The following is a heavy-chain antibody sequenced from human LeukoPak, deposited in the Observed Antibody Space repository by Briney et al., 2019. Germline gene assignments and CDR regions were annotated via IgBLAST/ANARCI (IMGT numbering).Heavy chain of an antibody. Sequence: GGSLRLSCAASGFTFTSYSMNWVRQAPGKGLEWVSYISSSGSTISYADSVKGRFTISRDNAKNSLYLQMNSLRAEGTAVYYCARDRPYYSYCFDIWGQGTMVTVSS. CDR2: ISSSGSTI. CDR1: GFTFTSYS. D-gene: IGHD2-21*01. J-gene: IGHJ3*02. V-gene: IGHV3-48*01. CDR3: ARDRPYYSYCFDI.